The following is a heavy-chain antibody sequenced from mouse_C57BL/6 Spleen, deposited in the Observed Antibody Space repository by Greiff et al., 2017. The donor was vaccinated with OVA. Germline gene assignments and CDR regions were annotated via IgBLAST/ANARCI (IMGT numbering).Heavy chain of an antibody. Sequence: QVQLQQSGAELARPGASVKLSCKASGYTFTSYGISWVKQRTGQGLEWIGEIYPRSGNTYYNEKFKGKATLTADKSSSTAYMELRSLTSEDSAVYFCARRGGNYLAYWGQGTLVTVSA. CDR2: IYPRSGNT. CDR1: GYTFTSYG. V-gene: IGHV1-81*01. D-gene: IGHD2-1*01. CDR3: ARRGGNYLAY. J-gene: IGHJ3*01.